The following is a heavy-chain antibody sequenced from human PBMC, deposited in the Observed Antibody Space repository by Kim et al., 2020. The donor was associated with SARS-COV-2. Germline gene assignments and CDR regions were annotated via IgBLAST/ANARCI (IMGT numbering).Heavy chain of an antibody. CDR1: GYNFTNYW. Sequence: GESLKISCTGSGYNFTNYWINWVRQMPGKGLEWMGRVAPSDSYSNYNPSVQGHVTFSADKSVNTAYLQWHSLKASDTAIYYCARLYDCGDGSCHKRSNFWGQGTLVTVSS. CDR2: VAPSDSYS. J-gene: IGHJ4*02. CDR3: ARLYDCGDGSCHKRSNF. D-gene: IGHD2-15*01. V-gene: IGHV5-10-1*01.